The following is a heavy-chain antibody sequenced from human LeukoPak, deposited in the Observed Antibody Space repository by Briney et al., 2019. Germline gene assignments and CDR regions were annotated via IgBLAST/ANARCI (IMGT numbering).Heavy chain of an antibody. V-gene: IGHV3-30*04. J-gene: IGHJ4*02. D-gene: IGHD3-22*01. CDR3: ARGQFRLSDFDSSGFDY. Sequence: PGRSLRLSCAASGFTFSNYAMHWVRQAPGKGLEWVAVISYGGHNKYYADSVKGRFTISRDNSKNTLYLQMISLRAEDTAVYYCARGQFRLSDFDSSGFDYWGQGTLLTVSS. CDR2: ISYGGHNK. CDR1: GFTFSNYA.